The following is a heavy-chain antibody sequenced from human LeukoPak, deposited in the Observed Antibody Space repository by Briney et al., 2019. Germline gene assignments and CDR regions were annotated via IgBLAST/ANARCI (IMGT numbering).Heavy chain of an antibody. CDR1: GGTFSSYA. CDR3: AGAVGAIAYYFDY. CDR2: IIPIFGTA. D-gene: IGHD1-26*01. Sequence: SVKVSCKAPGGTFSSYAISGVRQSPGQGLEWMGGIIPIFGTANYVQKFQGRVTITTDESTSTAYMELSSLRSEDTAVYYCAGAVGAIAYYFDYWGQGTLVTVSS. V-gene: IGHV1-69*05. J-gene: IGHJ4*02.